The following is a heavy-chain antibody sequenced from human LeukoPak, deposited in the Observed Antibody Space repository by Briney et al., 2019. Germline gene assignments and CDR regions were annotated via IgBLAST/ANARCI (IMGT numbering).Heavy chain of an antibody. Sequence: SVKVSCKASGGTFSSYAISWVRQAPGQGLEWMGGIIPIFGTANYAQKFQGRVTITADESTSTAYMELSSLRSEDTAVYYCARDLGFTNYFDYWGQGTLVTVSS. V-gene: IGHV1-69*13. CDR2: IIPIFGTA. CDR3: ARDLGFTNYFDY. CDR1: GGTFSSYA. D-gene: IGHD1-1*01. J-gene: IGHJ4*02.